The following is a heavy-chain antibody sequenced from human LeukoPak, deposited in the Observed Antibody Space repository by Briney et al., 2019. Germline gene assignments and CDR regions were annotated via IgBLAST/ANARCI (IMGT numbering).Heavy chain of an antibody. V-gene: IGHV3-30*18. CDR1: GFTFSNYG. Sequence: GGSLRLSCAASGFTFSNYGIHWVRQAPGKGLEWAAVISYDGNNKYYADSVKGRFTISGDNSKNTLFLQMNSLRAEDTAVYYCAKGVDYCSGGSCPADYWGPGTLVTVSS. CDR2: ISYDGNNK. D-gene: IGHD2-15*01. J-gene: IGHJ4*02. CDR3: AKGVDYCSGGSCPADY.